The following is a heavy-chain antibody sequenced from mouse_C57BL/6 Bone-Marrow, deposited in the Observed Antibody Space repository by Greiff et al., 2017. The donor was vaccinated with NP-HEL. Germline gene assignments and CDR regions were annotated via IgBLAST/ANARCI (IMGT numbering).Heavy chain of an antibody. CDR2: IYPGSGST. J-gene: IGHJ2*01. V-gene: IGHV1-55*01. Sequence: VQLQQPGAELVKPGASVKMSCKASGYTFTSSWITWVKQRPGQGLEWIGDIYPGSGSTNYNEKFKIKATLTVDTSSSTAYMQLSSLTSEDSAVYYCAREDYYGSSYEDYWGQGTTLTVSS. CDR1: GYTFTSSW. D-gene: IGHD1-1*01. CDR3: AREDYYGSSYEDY.